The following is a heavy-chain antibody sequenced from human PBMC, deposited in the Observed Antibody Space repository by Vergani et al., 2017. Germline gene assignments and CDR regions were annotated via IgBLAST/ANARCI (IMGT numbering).Heavy chain of an antibody. D-gene: IGHD3/OR15-3a*01. V-gene: IGHV4-61*02. J-gene: IGHJ5*02. CDR3: ARGETRTDWFDP. CDR1: GVSIQSGSFY. CDR2: VYPSGTT. Sequence: QVQLHESGPGLVKPSETLSLIFSVSGVSIQSGSFYWSWNRQTAERRLGWMDRVYPSGTTNYNPSLNGRVTIFVDKSKNLLSLRLNSVTAADTAVYYCARGETRTDWFDPWGQGTLVTVSS.